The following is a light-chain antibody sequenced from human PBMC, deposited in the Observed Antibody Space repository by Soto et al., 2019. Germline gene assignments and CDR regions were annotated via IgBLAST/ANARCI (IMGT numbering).Light chain of an antibody. Sequence: QSVLTQPPSAASTPGQRVTLSCSGSSSNIGTFYVYWYQHLPGTAPRLLIYLDTQRPSGVPDRFSGSKSGTSASLAIRGLRSEDEGNYYCAAWDDSLNAYVFGTGTKLTVL. V-gene: IGLV1-47*02. CDR2: LDT. CDR3: AAWDDSLNAYV. CDR1: SSNIGTFY. J-gene: IGLJ1*01.